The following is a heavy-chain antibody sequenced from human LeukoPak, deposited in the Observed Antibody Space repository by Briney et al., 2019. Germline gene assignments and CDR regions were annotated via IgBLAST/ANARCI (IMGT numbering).Heavy chain of an antibody. CDR1: GGSFSGYY. Sequence: SETLSLTCAVYGGSFSGYYWSWIRQPPGKGLEWIGEINHSGSTNYNPSLKSRVTISVDTSKNQFSLKLSSVTAADTAVYYCARQTRGYDILTGYYAYNWFDPWGQGTLVTVSS. J-gene: IGHJ5*02. CDR2: INHSGST. V-gene: IGHV4-34*01. D-gene: IGHD3-9*01. CDR3: ARQTRGYDILTGYYAYNWFDP.